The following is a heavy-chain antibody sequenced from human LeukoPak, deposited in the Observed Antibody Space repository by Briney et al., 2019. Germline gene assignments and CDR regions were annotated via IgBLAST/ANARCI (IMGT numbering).Heavy chain of an antibody. CDR3: ARLASITMVRGVITRGRFDY. CDR1: GGSFSGYY. CDR2: INHSGST. V-gene: IGHV4-34*01. D-gene: IGHD3-10*01. J-gene: IGHJ4*02. Sequence: PSETLSLTCAVYGGSFSGYYWSWIRQPPGKGLEWIGEINHSGSTNYNPSLKSRVTISVDTSKNQFSLKLSSVTAADTAVYYCARLASITMVRGVITRGRFDYWGQGTLVTVSS.